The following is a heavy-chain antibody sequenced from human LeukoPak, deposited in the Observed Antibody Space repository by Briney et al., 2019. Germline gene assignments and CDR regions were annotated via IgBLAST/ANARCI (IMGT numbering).Heavy chain of an antibody. V-gene: IGHV3-7*01. CDR1: GFTFSSSW. Sequence: PGGSLRLSCAASGFTFSSSWMSWVRQIPGKGLEWVANIKQDGSEKFYVDSVKGRFTISRDNAKNSLYLQMNSLRAEDTAVYYCASALGATGAFDIWGQGTMVTVSS. CDR2: IKQDGSEK. J-gene: IGHJ3*02. CDR3: ASALGATGAFDI. D-gene: IGHD1-26*01.